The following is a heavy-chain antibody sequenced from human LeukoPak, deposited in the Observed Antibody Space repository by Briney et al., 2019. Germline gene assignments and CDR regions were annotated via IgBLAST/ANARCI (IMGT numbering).Heavy chain of an antibody. Sequence: GGSLRLSCVASGVTFSSYGMHWVRQAPGKGLEWVAVISHDGTNQYYADSVKGRFTISRDNSKNTLYLQMNSLRAEDMAVYYCAKEGYYGSGSFPDYWGQGTLVTVSS. CDR2: ISHDGTNQ. CDR1: GVTFSSYG. D-gene: IGHD3-10*01. CDR3: AKEGYYGSGSFPDY. V-gene: IGHV3-30*18. J-gene: IGHJ4*02.